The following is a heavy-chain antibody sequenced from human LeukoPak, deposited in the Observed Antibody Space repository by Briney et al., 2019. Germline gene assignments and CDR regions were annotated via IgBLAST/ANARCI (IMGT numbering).Heavy chain of an antibody. V-gene: IGHV3-7*01. D-gene: IGHD3-16*01. CDR1: GFTFSSYS. CDR3: VRNQRMIIDLGIDV. Sequence: GGSLRLSCAASGFTFSSYSMNWVRQAPGKGLEWVANIDQDGSEKYYVDSVKGRFTISRDNAKNSLYLQMNSLRAEDTAVYYCVRNQRMIIDLGIDVWGQGTKVTVSS. J-gene: IGHJ6*02. CDR2: IDQDGSEK.